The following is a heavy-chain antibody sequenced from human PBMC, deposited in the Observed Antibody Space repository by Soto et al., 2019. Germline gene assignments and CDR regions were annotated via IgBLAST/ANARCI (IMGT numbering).Heavy chain of an antibody. J-gene: IGHJ4*02. D-gene: IGHD6-6*01. CDR2: IYSGGST. CDR1: GFTVSRNS. Sequence: EVQLVESGGGLVQPGGSLRLSCAASGFTVSRNSMSWVRQAPGKGLEWVSIIYSGGSTYYADSVKGRFTISRDNSKNTLYLQMNSLRAEDTAVYYCARDLIAARPDWGQGTLVTVSS. V-gene: IGHV3-66*01. CDR3: ARDLIAARPD.